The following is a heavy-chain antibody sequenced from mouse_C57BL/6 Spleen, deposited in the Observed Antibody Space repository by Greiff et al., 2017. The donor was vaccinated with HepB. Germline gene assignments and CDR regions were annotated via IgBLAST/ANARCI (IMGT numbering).Heavy chain of an antibody. D-gene: IGHD3-3*01. CDR1: GFNIKDDY. CDR2: IDPENGDT. CDR3: TGWEDYFDY. J-gene: IGHJ2*01. Sequence: VQLKESGAELVRPGASVKLSCTASGFNIKDDYMHWVKQRPEQGLEWIGWIDPENGDTEYASKFQGKATITADTSSNTAYLQLSSLTSEDTAVYYCTGWEDYFDYWGQGTTLTVAS. V-gene: IGHV14-4*01.